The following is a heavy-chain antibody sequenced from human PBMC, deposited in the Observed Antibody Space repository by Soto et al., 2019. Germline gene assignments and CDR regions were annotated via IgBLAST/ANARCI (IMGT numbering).Heavy chain of an antibody. CDR3: ARGSYCSGGSCYSRGRYYMDV. CDR2: INHSGST. Sequence: SETLSLTCAVYGGSFSGYYWSWIRQPPGKGLEWIGEINHSGSTNYNPSLKSRVTISVDTSKNQFSLKLSSVTAADTAVYYCARGSYCSGGSCYSRGRYYMDVWGKGTTVTVS. V-gene: IGHV4-34*01. CDR1: GGSFSGYY. J-gene: IGHJ6*03. D-gene: IGHD2-15*01.